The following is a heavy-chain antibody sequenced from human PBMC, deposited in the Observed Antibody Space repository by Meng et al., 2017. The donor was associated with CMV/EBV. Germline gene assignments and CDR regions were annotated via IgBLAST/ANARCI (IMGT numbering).Heavy chain of an antibody. CDR2: IYSGGST. V-gene: IGHV3-53*01. CDR1: GFTFSNFA. Sequence: GGSLRLSCTASGFTFSNFAMYWVRQAPGKGLEWVSVIYSGGSTYYADSVKGRFTISRDNPKNTLYLQMNSLRAEDTAVYYCASRSYFYYYYGMGVWGQGTTVTVSS. J-gene: IGHJ6*02. CDR3: ASRSYFYYYYGMGV. D-gene: IGHD1-26*01.